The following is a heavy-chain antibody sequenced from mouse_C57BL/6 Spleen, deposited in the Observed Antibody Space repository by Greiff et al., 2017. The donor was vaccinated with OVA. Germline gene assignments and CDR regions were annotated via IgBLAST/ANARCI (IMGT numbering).Heavy chain of an antibody. Sequence: DVQLVESGPGMVKPSQSLSLTCTVTGYSITSGYDWHWIRHFPGNKLEWMGYISYSGSTNYNPSLKSRISITHDTSKNHFFLKLNSVTTEDTATYYCARCDYAWFAYWGQGTLVTVSA. D-gene: IGHD2-4*01. J-gene: IGHJ3*01. V-gene: IGHV3-1*01. CDR2: ISYSGST. CDR1: GYSITSGYD. CDR3: ARCDYAWFAY.